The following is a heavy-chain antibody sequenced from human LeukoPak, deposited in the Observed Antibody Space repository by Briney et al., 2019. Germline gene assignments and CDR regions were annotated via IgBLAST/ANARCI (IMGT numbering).Heavy chain of an antibody. CDR2: SYYSGST. D-gene: IGHD3-16*01. Sequence: SQTLSLTCTVSGGSISSGDYYWSWIRQPPGKGLEWIGYSYYSGSTYYNPSLKSRVTISVDTSKNQFSLKLSPVTAADTAVYYCARDRRLGLSSPNYYYYMDVWGKGTTVTVSS. CDR3: ARDRRLGLSSPNYYYYMDV. V-gene: IGHV4-30-4*08. J-gene: IGHJ6*03. CDR1: GGSISSGDYY.